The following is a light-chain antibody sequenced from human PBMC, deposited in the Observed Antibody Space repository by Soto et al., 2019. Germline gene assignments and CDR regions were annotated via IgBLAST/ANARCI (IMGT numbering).Light chain of an antibody. CDR3: QQYNNWPPVT. CDR2: GAS. J-gene: IGKJ5*01. V-gene: IGKV3D-15*01. Sequence: EIVMTQSPATLSVSPGERATLSCRASQSVSSNLAWYQQKPGQAPRLLIYGASIRATGIPDRFSGSGSGTEFTLTISRLQSEDFAVYYCQQYNNWPPVTFGQGTRLEIK. CDR1: QSVSSN.